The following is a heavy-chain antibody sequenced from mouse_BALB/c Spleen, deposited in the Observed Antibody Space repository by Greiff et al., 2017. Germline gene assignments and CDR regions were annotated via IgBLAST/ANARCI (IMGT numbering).Heavy chain of an antibody. CDR3: ARALGLIYDGSHYAMDY. D-gene: IGHD2-3*01. J-gene: IGHJ4*01. CDR1: GYSFTGYT. Sequence: EVKLMESGPELVKPGASMKISCKASGYSFTGYTMNWVKQSHGKNLEWIGLINPYNGGTSYNQKFKGKATLTVDKSSSTAYMELLSLTSEDSAVYYCARALGLIYDGSHYAMDYWGQGTSVTVSS. V-gene: IGHV1-18*01. CDR2: INPYNGGT.